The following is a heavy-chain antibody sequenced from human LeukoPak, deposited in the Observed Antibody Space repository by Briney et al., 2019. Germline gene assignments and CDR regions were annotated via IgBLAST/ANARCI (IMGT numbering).Heavy chain of an antibody. V-gene: IGHV3-23*01. J-gene: IGHJ4*02. D-gene: IGHD6-13*01. CDR2: ISAGGGST. CDR3: AKDAAGPEY. CDR1: GLTFSDYS. Sequence: GGSLRLSCVASGLTFSDYSMTWVRQVPGKGLFWVSGISAGGGSTYYADSVKGRFTISRDNSRNTLYLQMNSLRAEDTAVYYCAKDAAGPEYWGQGTLVTVSS.